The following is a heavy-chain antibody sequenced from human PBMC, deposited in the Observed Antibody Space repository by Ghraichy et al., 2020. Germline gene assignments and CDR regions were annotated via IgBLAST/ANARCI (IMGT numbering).Heavy chain of an antibody. CDR2: ISYDGSNK. D-gene: IGHD3-9*01. CDR1: GFTFSSYG. V-gene: IGHV3-30*18. J-gene: IGHJ6*02. Sequence: GGSLRLSCVASGFTFSSYGIHWVRQAPGKGLEWVAVISYDGSNKYYADSVKGRFTISRDNSKNTLYLQMNSLRAEDTAVYYCAKGLRYFDWLLEFGGMDVWGQGTTVTVSS. CDR3: AKGLRYFDWLLEFGGMDV.